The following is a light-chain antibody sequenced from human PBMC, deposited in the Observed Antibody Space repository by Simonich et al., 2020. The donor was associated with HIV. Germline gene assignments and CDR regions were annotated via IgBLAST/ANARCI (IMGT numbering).Light chain of an antibody. CDR3: MQSVQLPIT. Sequence: DIVMTQTPLSLSVTPGQPASISRNSSQSLLHSDGKTYLYWYLQKPGQSPHLLIHEVSNRFSGVPDRFSGSGSGTDFTLKISRVEAEDIGLYYCMQSVQLPITFGQGTRLEIK. J-gene: IGKJ5*01. V-gene: IGKV2D-29*02. CDR1: QSLLHSDGKTY. CDR2: EVS.